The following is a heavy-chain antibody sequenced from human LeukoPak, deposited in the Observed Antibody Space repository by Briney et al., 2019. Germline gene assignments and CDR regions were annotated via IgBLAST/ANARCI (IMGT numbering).Heavy chain of an antibody. CDR2: IFYSEST. CDR3: ARLRVRSSRDPPASFDY. CDR1: GGSINSYY. V-gene: IGHV4-59*08. Sequence: SDTLSLTCTVSGGSINSYYWSWIRQPPGKGLEWIGDIFYSESTNYNPSLKSRVTISVDTSRNQFSLNLSSVTAADTAVYYCARLRVRSSRDPPASFDYSGQGTLVTVSS. D-gene: IGHD6-13*01. J-gene: IGHJ4*02.